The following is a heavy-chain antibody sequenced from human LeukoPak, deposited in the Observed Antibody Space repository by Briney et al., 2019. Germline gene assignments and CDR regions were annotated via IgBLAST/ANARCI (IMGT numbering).Heavy chain of an antibody. J-gene: IGHJ6*03. Sequence: ASVKVSCKASGGTFSSYAISWVRQAPGQGLEWMGRIIPILGIANYAQKFQGRVTITADKSTSTAYMGLSRLRSDDTAVYYCARGAITGTTPPTYYYYMDVWGKGTTVTVSS. V-gene: IGHV1-69*04. CDR1: GGTFSSYA. CDR2: IIPILGIA. CDR3: ARGAITGTTPPTYYYYMDV. D-gene: IGHD1-20*01.